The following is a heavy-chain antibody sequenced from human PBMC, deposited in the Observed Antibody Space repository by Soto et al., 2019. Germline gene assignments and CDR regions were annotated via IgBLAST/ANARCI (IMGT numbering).Heavy chain of an antibody. CDR3: ARDTGRVTFYYCGMDV. CDR2: ISAYNGNT. J-gene: IGHJ6*02. V-gene: IGHV1-18*01. D-gene: IGHD5-18*01. CDR1: GYTFTSYG. Sequence: QVQLVQSGAEVKKPGASVKVSCKASGYTFTSYGISWVRQAPGQGLEWMGWISAYNGNTNYAQKLQGRVTMTTDTAQSTADMELRSLRSDDKAVYYCARDTGRVTFYYCGMDVWGQGTTVTVSS.